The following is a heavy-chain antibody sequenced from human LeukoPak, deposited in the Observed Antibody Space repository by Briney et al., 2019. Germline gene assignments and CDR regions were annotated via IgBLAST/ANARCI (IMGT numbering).Heavy chain of an antibody. CDR2: INPSDSDT. V-gene: IGHV5-51*01. CDR1: GYSFTSYW. J-gene: IGHJ6*02. D-gene: IGHD3-9*01. Sequence: GESLKISCKGSGYSFTSYWIGWVRQMPGKGLEWMGIINPSDSDTRYSPSFQGQVTISADKSISTAYLQWSSLKASDTAMYYCARNGFRDILTGYSSYGMDVWGQGTTVTVSS. CDR3: ARNGFRDILTGYSSYGMDV.